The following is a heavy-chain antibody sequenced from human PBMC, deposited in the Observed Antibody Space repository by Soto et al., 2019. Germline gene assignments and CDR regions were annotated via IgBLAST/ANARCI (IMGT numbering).Heavy chain of an antibody. Sequence: ASVKVSCKASGGTFSSYAISWVRQAPGQGLEWMGGIIPIFGTANYAQKFQGRVTITADESTSTAYMELSSLRSEDTAVYYCARASVYGSGSYYYDDYWGQGTLVTVSS. CDR2: IIPIFGTA. J-gene: IGHJ4*02. CDR1: GGTFSSYA. V-gene: IGHV1-69*13. D-gene: IGHD3-10*01. CDR3: ARASVYGSGSYYYDDY.